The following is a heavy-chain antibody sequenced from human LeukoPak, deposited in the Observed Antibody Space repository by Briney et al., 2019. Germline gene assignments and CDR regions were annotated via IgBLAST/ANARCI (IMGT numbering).Heavy chain of an antibody. J-gene: IGHJ4*02. V-gene: IGHV3-23*01. CDR3: ARELH. CDR2: ISGSGDST. CDR1: GSTFTSYA. Sequence: GGSLRLSCAASGSTFTSYAISWVRQAPGKGLEWVSTISGSGDSTYYADSVKGRFAISRDNSKNTLYLQMNNLRVEDSAVYYCARELHWGQGTLVTVSS.